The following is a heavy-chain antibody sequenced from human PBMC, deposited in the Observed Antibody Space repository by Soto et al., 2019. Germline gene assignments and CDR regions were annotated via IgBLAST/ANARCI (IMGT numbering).Heavy chain of an antibody. V-gene: IGHV3-74*01. Sequence: EVQLVESGGGLVQPGGSLRLSCAASGFTFSSYWMHWVRQAPGKGLVWVSRINSDGSSTSYADSVKGRFTISRDNAKNTLYLQMNSLRAENTAVYYCASSCGGDFTKGLEHWGQGTLVTVSS. D-gene: IGHD2-21*02. CDR2: INSDGSST. J-gene: IGHJ1*01. CDR3: ASSCGGDFTKGLEH. CDR1: GFTFSSYW.